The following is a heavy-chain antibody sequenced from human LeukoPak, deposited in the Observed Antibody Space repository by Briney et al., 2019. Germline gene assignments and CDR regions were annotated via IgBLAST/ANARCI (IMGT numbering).Heavy chain of an antibody. Sequence: GASVKVSCKASGYPFTSYGLTWVRQTPGQGLQWMGWIAAYNGATNYAQIFQGRISMTTDTSTNTGYMELRSLTSDDTAVSYCAREDSNSENFWGQGTLVTVSS. V-gene: IGHV1-18*01. CDR3: AREDSNSENF. CDR2: IAAYNGAT. D-gene: IGHD2/OR15-2a*01. CDR1: GYPFTSYG. J-gene: IGHJ4*02.